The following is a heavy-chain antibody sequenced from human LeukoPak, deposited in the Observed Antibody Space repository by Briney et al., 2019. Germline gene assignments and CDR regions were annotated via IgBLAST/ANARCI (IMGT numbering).Heavy chain of an antibody. D-gene: IGHD4-11*01. J-gene: IGHJ5*02. CDR2: IYYSGST. Sequence: SETLSLTYTVSGGSISSGGYYWSWIRQHPGKGLEWIGYIYYSGSTYYNPSLKSRVTISVDTSKNQFSLKLSSVTAADAAVYYCARFRVTHNWFDPWGQGTLVTVSS. CDR3: ARFRVTHNWFDP. CDR1: GGSISSGGYY. V-gene: IGHV4-31*03.